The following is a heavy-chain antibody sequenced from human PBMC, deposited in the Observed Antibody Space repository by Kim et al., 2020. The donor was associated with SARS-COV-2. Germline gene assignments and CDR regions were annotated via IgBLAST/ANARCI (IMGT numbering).Heavy chain of an antibody. Sequence: STYYNPALKSRVTRSVDTSKNQCSLKLSSVTAADTAVYYCARGGSGGSCDIWGQGTMVTVSS. D-gene: IGHD2-15*01. V-gene: IGHV4-31*02. CDR3: ARGGSGGSCDI. CDR2: ST. J-gene: IGHJ3*02.